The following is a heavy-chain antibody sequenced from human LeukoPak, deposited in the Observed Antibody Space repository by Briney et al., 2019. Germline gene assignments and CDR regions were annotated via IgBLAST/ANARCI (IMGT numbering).Heavy chain of an antibody. CDR3: ARCRIRGQYLGY. J-gene: IGHJ4*02. D-gene: IGHD3-10*01. V-gene: IGHV1-2*02. Sequence: GASVKVSCKASGYTFTSYDINWVRQATGQGLEWMGWINPNSGGTNYAQKFQGRVTMTRDTSISTAYMELSRLRSDDTAVYYCARCRIRGQYLGYWGQGTLVTVSS. CDR1: GYTFTSYD. CDR2: INPNSGGT.